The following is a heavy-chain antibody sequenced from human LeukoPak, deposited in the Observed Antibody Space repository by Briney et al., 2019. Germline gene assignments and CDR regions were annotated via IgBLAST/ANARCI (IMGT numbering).Heavy chain of an antibody. D-gene: IGHD2-2*01. CDR3: ARTGVVVPAAIQTNWFDP. J-gene: IGHJ5*02. Sequence: SETLSLTCAVYGGSSSGYYWSWIRQPPGKGLEWIGEINHSGSTNYNPSLKSRVTISVDTSKNQFSLKLSSVTAADTAVYYCARTGVVVPAAIQTNWFDPWGQGTLVTVSS. CDR1: GGSSSGYY. CDR2: INHSGST. V-gene: IGHV4-34*01.